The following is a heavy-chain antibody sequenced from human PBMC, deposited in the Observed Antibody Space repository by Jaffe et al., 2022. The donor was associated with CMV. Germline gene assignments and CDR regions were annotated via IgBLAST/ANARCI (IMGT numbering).Heavy chain of an antibody. J-gene: IGHJ6*03. D-gene: IGHD2-8*01. CDR1: GFTFSSYW. CDR3: AREIRYCTNGVCYPYYYYYMDV. V-gene: IGHV3-7*03. CDR2: IKQDGSEK. Sequence: EVQLVESGGGLVQPGGSLRLSCAASGFTFSSYWMSWVRQAPGKGLEWVANIKQDGSEKYYVDSVKGRFTISRDNAKNSLYLQMNSLRAEDTAVYYCAREIRYCTNGVCYPYYYYYMDVWGKGTTVTVSS.